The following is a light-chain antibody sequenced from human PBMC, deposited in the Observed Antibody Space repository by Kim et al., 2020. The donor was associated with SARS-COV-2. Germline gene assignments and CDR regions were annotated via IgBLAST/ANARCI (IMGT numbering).Light chain of an antibody. CDR3: NSRDSSGNHLV. J-gene: IGLJ3*02. V-gene: IGLV3-19*01. CDR1: SLRSYY. CDR2: GKN. Sequence: LGQTVRNTCQGDSLRSYYASWYQQKPGQAPVLVIYGKNNRPSGIPDRFSGSSSGNTASLTITGAQAEDEADYYCNSRDSSGNHLVFGGGTQLTVL.